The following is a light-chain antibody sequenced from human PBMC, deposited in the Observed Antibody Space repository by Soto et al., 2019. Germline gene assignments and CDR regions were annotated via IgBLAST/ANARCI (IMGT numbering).Light chain of an antibody. CDR1: SSDIGFSNY. CDR3: SSYSSGTTRYV. V-gene: IGLV2-14*01. Sequence: QSVLTQPASVSGSPGQSITISCTGTSSDIGFSNYVSWYQQHPGKAPKLMIFEVGQRPSGVSDRFSGSKSGNTASLTISGLQAEDEADYYCSSYSSGTTRYVFGTGTKVTVL. CDR2: EVG. J-gene: IGLJ1*01.